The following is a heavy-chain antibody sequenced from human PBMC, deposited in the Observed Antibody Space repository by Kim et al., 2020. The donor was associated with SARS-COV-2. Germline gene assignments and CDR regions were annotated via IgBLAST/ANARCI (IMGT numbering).Heavy chain of an antibody. V-gene: IGHV4-34*01. J-gene: IGHJ3*02. CDR2: INHSGST. D-gene: IGHD2-15*01. CDR3: ARTGYCFGDSCYQRASDI. Sequence: SETLSLTCAVYGGSFSDYYWSWIRQPPGKGLEWIGEINHSGSTNYNPSLKSRVTISVDTSKNQFSLKLSSVTAADTAVYYCARTGYCFGDSCYQRASDIWGRGTMVTVSS. CDR1: GGSFSDYY.